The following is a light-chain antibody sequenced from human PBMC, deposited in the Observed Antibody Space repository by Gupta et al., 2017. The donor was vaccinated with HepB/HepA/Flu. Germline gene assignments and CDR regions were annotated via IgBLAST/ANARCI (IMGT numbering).Light chain of an antibody. CDR1: QSLVYSDGNIY. CDR3: SQDKHWPYT. Sequence: VITQSPLFLSVTLGQPASISCTSSQSLVYSDGNIYLNWFHQRPGQSPRHLIYRVSDRDSGVPDRFSATGSGTDFTLKISSVEAEDVGVYYCSQDKHWPYTFGQGTKLEIK. CDR2: RVS. V-gene: IGKV2-30*01. J-gene: IGKJ2*01.